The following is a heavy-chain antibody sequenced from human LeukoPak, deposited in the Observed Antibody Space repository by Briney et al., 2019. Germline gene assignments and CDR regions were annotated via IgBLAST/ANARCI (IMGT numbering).Heavy chain of an antibody. CDR1: GFTFSSYG. Sequence: PGRSLRLPCAASGFTFSSYGMHWVRQAPGKGLEWVAVIWYDGSNKYYADSVKGRFTISRDNSKNTLYLQMNSLRAEDTAVYYCARPTYSGSYYWFDYWGQGTLVTVSS. CDR2: IWYDGSNK. V-gene: IGHV3-33*01. CDR3: ARPTYSGSYYWFDY. D-gene: IGHD1-26*01. J-gene: IGHJ4*02.